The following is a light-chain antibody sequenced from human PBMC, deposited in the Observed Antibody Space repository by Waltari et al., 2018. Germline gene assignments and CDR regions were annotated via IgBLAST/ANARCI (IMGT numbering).Light chain of an antibody. J-gene: IGLJ3*02. CDR3: ASWDDSLNGHWV. Sequence: QSVLTQPPSASGAPGQRVTISCSGSYYNIGSNVVNWYQQLPGTAPKLLIYRSDRRPSGVPVRFSGSKSDSSASLAIDGLHSEDEADYYCASWDDSLNGHWVFGGGTKVTVL. V-gene: IGLV1-44*01. CDR2: RSD. CDR1: YYNIGSNV.